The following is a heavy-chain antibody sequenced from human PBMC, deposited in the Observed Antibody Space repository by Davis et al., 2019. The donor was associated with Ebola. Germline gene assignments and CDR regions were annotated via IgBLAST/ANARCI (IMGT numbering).Heavy chain of an antibody. V-gene: IGHV3-30*03. D-gene: IGHD5-24*01. CDR2: ISYDGSNK. CDR1: GFTFSSYG. CDR3: ARDSRPLGGYNREYYFDY. J-gene: IGHJ4*02. Sequence: PGGSLRLSCAASGFTFSSYGMHWVRQAPGKGLEWVAVISYDGSNKYYADSVKGRFTISRDNSKNTLYLQMNSLRAEDTAVYYCARDSRPLGGYNREYYFDYWGQGTLVTVSS.